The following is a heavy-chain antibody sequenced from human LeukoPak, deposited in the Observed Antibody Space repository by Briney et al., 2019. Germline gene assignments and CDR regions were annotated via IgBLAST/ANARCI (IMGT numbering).Heavy chain of an antibody. CDR1: GVSISSSNSY. CDR3: AKYSNNWYDWFDP. D-gene: IGHD6-13*01. V-gene: IGHV4-39*07. CDR2: IYYSGNT. J-gene: IGHJ5*02. Sequence: SETLSLTCTVSGVSISSSNSYWGWIRQPPGKGLEWIGSIYYSGNTYYNPSLKSRVTISVDTSKNQFSLKLNSVTAADTAVYFCAKYSNNWYDWFDPWGQGTLVTVSS.